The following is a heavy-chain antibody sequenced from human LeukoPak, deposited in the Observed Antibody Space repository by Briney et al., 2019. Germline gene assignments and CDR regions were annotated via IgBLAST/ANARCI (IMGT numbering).Heavy chain of an antibody. Sequence: SGGSLRLSCAASGFTFDDYAMHWVRQAPGKGLEWVSGISWNSGSIGYADSVKGRFTISRDNAKNSLYPQMNSLRAEDTALYYCAKDIQGTFDYWGQGTLVTVSS. CDR3: AKDIQGTFDY. CDR2: ISWNSGSI. V-gene: IGHV3-9*01. J-gene: IGHJ4*02. D-gene: IGHD1-1*01. CDR1: GFTFDDYA.